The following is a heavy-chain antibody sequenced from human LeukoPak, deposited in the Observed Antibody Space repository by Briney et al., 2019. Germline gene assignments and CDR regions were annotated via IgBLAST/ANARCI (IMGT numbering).Heavy chain of an antibody. CDR1: GFISISYT. J-gene: IGHJ4*02. CDR3: ARGQYDILTGLPLPDS. V-gene: IGHV3-21*01. CDR2: ISSSSSYI. Sequence: GGSLRLSCAASGFISISYTMNWVRQAPGKGLEWVSSISSSSSYIYYADSVKGRFTISRDNAKNSLYLQMNSLRAEDTAVFYCARGQYDILTGLPLPDSWGQGTLVTVSS. D-gene: IGHD3-9*01.